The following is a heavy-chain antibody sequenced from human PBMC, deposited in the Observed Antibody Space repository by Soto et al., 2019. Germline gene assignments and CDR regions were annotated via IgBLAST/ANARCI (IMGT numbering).Heavy chain of an antibody. CDR1: GGSISSYY. CDR3: ARRYGSVFDI. J-gene: IGHJ3*02. D-gene: IGHD3-10*01. V-gene: IGHV4-59*08. Sequence: QVQLQESGPGLVKPSETLSLTCTVSGGSISSYYWSWIRQPPGKGLAWIGYIYYSGSTNYNPSLKSRVTISVDTSKNQFSLKLSSVTAADTAVYYCARRYGSVFDIWGQGTMVTVSS. CDR2: IYYSGST.